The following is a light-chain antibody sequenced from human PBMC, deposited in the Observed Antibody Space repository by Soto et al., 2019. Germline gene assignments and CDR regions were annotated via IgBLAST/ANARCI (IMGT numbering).Light chain of an antibody. J-gene: IGKJ1*01. CDR2: EVS. CDR1: QSLLYTDGNTY. Sequence: VMTQSPLSLPVTLGQPASISCRSSQSLLYTDGNTYLSWFQQRPGQSPRRLIYEVSNRDSGVPDRFSGSGSGTDFTLKISRVYAEEVGVYYCMQGSYWPRTFGQGTKVEI. CDR3: MQGSYWPRT. V-gene: IGKV2-30*01.